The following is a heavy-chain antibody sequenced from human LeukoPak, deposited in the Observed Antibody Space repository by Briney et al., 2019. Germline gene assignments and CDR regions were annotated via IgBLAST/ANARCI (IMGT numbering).Heavy chain of an antibody. Sequence: GGSLRLSCAASGLTFSSYAMSWVRQAPGKGLEWVSAISGSGGSTYYADSVKGRFTISRDNSKNTLYLQMNSLRAEDTAVYYCAKDGSGSYYPRLASFDYWGQGTLVTVSS. D-gene: IGHD3-10*01. CDR2: ISGSGGST. J-gene: IGHJ4*02. CDR1: GLTFSSYA. CDR3: AKDGSGSYYPRLASFDY. V-gene: IGHV3-23*01.